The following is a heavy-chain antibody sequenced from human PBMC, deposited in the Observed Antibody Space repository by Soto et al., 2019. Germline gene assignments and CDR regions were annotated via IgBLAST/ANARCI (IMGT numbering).Heavy chain of an antibody. Sequence: GASVKVSCKASGGTFSSYAISWVRQAPGQGLEWMGGIIPIFGTANYAQKFQGRVTITADKSTSTAYMELSSLRSEDTAVYYCASLDCGGDCSIDDYWGQGTPVTVSS. CDR3: ASLDCGGDCSIDDY. V-gene: IGHV1-69*06. CDR2: IIPIFGTA. CDR1: GGTFSSYA. J-gene: IGHJ4*02. D-gene: IGHD2-21*02.